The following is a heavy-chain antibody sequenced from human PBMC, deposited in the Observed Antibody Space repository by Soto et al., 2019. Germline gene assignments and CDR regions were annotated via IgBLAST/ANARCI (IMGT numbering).Heavy chain of an antibody. CDR2: MYTSGTA. CDR1: GFIVSSHY. CDR3: ARELPYGSGSYYGMDV. D-gene: IGHD3-10*01. J-gene: IGHJ6*02. Sequence: GSLSLSCAASGFIVSSHYMSWVRQAPGKGLEWVAFMYTSGTAYYADSVKGRFILSRDKSKNMVYLQMNSLRAEDTAVYYCARELPYGSGSYYGMDVWGQGTTVTVSS. V-gene: IGHV3-53*01.